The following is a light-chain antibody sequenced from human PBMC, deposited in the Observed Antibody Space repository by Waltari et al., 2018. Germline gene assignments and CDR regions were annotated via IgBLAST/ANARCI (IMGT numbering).Light chain of an antibody. CDR2: GTS. CDR3: QQGGRT. J-gene: IGKJ1*01. CDR1: QTVNSLY. Sequence: IVLTQSPGTLSLSPGEGATLSCRASQTVNSLYLAWYQQKPGQTPRILIDGTSNRAPGIPDRFSGSGSGTDVTLTISGLEPEDFAVYYCQQGGRTFGQGTKVEVK. V-gene: IGKV3-20*01.